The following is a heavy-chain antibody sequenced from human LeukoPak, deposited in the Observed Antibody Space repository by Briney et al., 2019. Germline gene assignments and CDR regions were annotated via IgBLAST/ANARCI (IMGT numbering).Heavy chain of an antibody. V-gene: IGHV5-51*01. CDR3: ARHAPYYYDSSGSAGY. CDR2: IYPGDSDT. CDR1: GYSFTSYW. Sequence: GESLKISCKGSGYSFTSYWIGWVRPLPGKGLEWMGIIYPGDSDTRYSPSFQGQVTISADKSISTAYLQWSSLKASDTAMYYCARHAPYYYDSSGSAGYWGQGTLVTVSS. J-gene: IGHJ4*02. D-gene: IGHD3-22*01.